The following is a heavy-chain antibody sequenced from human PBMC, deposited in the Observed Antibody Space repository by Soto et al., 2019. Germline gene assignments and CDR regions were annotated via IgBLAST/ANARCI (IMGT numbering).Heavy chain of an antibody. J-gene: IGHJ5*02. CDR2: IYYSGST. V-gene: IGHV4-39*02. D-gene: IGHD1-26*01. CDR1: GGSISTGGYY. CDR3: ATQEVGGSYVYTFDP. Sequence: SETLSLTCTVSGGSISTGGYYWNWIRQPPGKGLEWIGYIYYSGSTYYNPSLKSRVTISVDTSKNHFSLKLSSVTAADTAVYYCATQEVGGSYVYTFDPWGQGTLVTVSS.